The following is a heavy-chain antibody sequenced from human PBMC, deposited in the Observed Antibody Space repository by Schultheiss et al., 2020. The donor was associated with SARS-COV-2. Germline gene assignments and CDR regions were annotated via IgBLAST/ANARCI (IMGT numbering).Heavy chain of an antibody. Sequence: GGSLRLSCEASGFTFSSYGMHWVRQAPGKGLEWVAVISYDGSNKYYADSVKGRFTISRDNSKNTLYLQMNSLRAEDTAVYYCAKGDGYNSEVFDYWGQGTLVTVSS. D-gene: IGHD5-24*01. CDR3: AKGDGYNSEVFDY. CDR1: GFTFSSYG. V-gene: IGHV3-30*18. J-gene: IGHJ4*02. CDR2: ISYDGSNK.